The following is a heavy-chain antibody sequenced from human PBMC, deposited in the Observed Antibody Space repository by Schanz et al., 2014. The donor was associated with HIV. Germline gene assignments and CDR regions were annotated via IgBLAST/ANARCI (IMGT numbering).Heavy chain of an antibody. J-gene: IGHJ4*02. D-gene: IGHD1-26*01. Sequence: QVQLVESGGRVVQPGRSLRLSCAASGFTFSTYGMHWVRQAPGKGLEWVAVIWYDGSNKYYADSVKGRFTISRDNSKNTLYLQMNSLRAEDTAVYYCARGGMWEWDQPDFDYWGQGTLVTVSS. CDR3: ARGGMWEWDQPDFDY. CDR1: GFTFSTYG. V-gene: IGHV3-33*01. CDR2: IWYDGSNK.